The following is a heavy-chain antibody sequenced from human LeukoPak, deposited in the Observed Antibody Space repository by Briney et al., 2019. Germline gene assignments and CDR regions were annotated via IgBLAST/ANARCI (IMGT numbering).Heavy chain of an antibody. CDR1: GFTFSSYW. V-gene: IGHV3-21*01. Sequence: GGSLRLSCAASGFTFSSYWMSWVRQAPGKGLEWVSSISSSSSYIYYADSVKGRFTISRDNAKNSLYLQMNSLRAEDTAVYYCASSDYYDSSGYYSGHWFDPWGQGTLVTVSS. CDR2: ISSSSSYI. CDR3: ASSDYYDSSGYYSGHWFDP. J-gene: IGHJ5*02. D-gene: IGHD3-22*01.